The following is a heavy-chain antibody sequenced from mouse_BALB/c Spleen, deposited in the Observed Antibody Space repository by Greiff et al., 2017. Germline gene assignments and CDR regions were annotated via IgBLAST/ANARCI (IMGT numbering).Heavy chain of an antibody. CDR3: ARHGGGLYAMDY. CDR1: GFTFSSYG. V-gene: IGHV5-6*01. CDR2: ISSGGSYT. Sequence: EVKLVESRGDLVKPGGSLKLSCAASGFTFSSYGMSWVRQTPDKRLEWVATISSGGSYTYYPDSVKGRFTISRDNAKNTLYLQMSSLKSEDTAMYYCARHGGGLYAMDYWGQGTSVTVSS. J-gene: IGHJ4*01.